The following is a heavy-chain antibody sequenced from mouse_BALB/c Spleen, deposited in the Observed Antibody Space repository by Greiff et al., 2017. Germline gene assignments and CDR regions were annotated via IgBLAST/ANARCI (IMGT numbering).Heavy chain of an antibody. Sequence: EVKLMESGGGLVQPGGSRKLSCAASGFTFSSYTMSWVRQTPEKRLEWVAYISNGGGSTYYPDTVKGRFTISRDNAKNTLYLQMSSLKSEDTAMYYCARHYYGSSYDYWGQGTTLTVSS. D-gene: IGHD1-1*01. CDR3: ARHYYGSSYDY. CDR1: GFTFSSYT. V-gene: IGHV5-12-2*01. CDR2: ISNGGGST. J-gene: IGHJ2*01.